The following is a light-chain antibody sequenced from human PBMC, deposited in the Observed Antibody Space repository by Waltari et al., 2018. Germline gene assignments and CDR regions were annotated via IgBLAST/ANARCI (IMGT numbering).Light chain of an antibody. Sequence: EIVMTQSPATLSVSPGERCTLSCRASQSVSRHLAWYQQKPGQAPRLLIYGASTRATGIPARFSGSGSGTEFTLTISSMQSEDFAVYYCRQYNNWPGTFGQGTKVEIK. CDR1: QSVSRH. J-gene: IGKJ1*01. V-gene: IGKV3-15*01. CDR2: GAS. CDR3: RQYNNWPGT.